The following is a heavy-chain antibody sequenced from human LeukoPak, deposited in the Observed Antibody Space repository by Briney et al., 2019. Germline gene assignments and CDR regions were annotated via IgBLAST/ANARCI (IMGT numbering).Heavy chain of an antibody. CDR3: ARASNYNFWSDYPDAFNI. J-gene: IGHJ3*02. D-gene: IGHD3-3*01. CDR1: GGSISSSSYY. Sequence: PSETLSLTCTVSGGSISSSSYYWGWIRQPPGKGLEWIGSIYYSGSTYYNPSLKSRVTISVDTSKNQFSLKLSSVTAADTAVYYCARASNYNFWSDYPDAFNIWGQGTLVTVSS. CDR2: IYYSGST. V-gene: IGHV4-39*01.